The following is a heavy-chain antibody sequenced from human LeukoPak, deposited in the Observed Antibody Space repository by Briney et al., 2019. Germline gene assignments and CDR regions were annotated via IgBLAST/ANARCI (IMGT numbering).Heavy chain of an antibody. CDR3: ARLNGILVYALGY. D-gene: IGHD2-8*01. Sequence: PGGSLRLSCAASGFTFSSYEMNWVRQAPGKGLEWVSYISSSGSTIYYADSVKGRFTISRDNAKNSLYLQMNSLRAEDTAVYYCARLNGILVYALGYWGQGTLVTVSS. CDR1: GFTFSSYE. CDR2: ISSSGSTI. V-gene: IGHV3-48*03. J-gene: IGHJ4*02.